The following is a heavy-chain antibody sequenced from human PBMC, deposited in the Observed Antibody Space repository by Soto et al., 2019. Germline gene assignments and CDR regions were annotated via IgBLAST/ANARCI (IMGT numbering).Heavy chain of an antibody. CDR2: IIPILGIA. CDR3: ARGGYCSGGSCYSGLLYYFHY. Sequence: QVQLVQSEAEVKKPGSSVKVSCKASGGTFSSYTISWVRQAPGQGLEWMGRIIPILGIANYAQKFQGRVTITADKSTSTAYMELSSLRSEDTAVYYCARGGYCSGGSCYSGLLYYFHYWGQGTLVTVSS. J-gene: IGHJ4*02. D-gene: IGHD2-15*01. V-gene: IGHV1-69*02. CDR1: GGTFSSYT.